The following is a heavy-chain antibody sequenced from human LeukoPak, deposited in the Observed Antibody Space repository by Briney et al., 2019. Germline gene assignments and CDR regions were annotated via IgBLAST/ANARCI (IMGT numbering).Heavy chain of an antibody. J-gene: IGHJ4*02. Sequence: ASVKVSCKASGGTFTSYYMHWVRQAPGQGLEWMGIINPSGGSTSYAQKLQGRVTLTTDTSTSTAYMELKSLRSDDTAVYYCAREECSIGVCYPSGYWGQGTLVTVSS. CDR3: AREECSIGVCYPSGY. CDR2: INPSGGST. D-gene: IGHD2-8*01. CDR1: GGTFTSYY. V-gene: IGHV1-46*01.